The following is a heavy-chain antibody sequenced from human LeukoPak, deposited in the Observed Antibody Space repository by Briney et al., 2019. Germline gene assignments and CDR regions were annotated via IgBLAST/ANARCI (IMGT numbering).Heavy chain of an antibody. V-gene: IGHV4-30-2*01. CDR1: GGSNSSGGYS. Sequence: SETLSLTCAVSGGSNSSGGYSWSSIRQPPEKGLEWIGYIYHSGSTYYNPSLKSRVTISVDRSKNQFSLKLSSVTAADTAVYYCARGNMVRDAFDIWGQGTMVTVSS. CDR2: IYHSGST. CDR3: ARGNMVRDAFDI. J-gene: IGHJ3*02. D-gene: IGHD3-10*01.